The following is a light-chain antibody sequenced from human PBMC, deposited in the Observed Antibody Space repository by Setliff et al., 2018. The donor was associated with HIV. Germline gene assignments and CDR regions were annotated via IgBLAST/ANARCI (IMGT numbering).Light chain of an antibody. J-gene: IGLJ1*01. CDR1: NIGSKS. V-gene: IGLV3-21*04. Sequence: SYELTQPPSVSVAPGKTARITCGGNNIGSKSVHWYQQKPGQAPVLVIYYDSDRPSGIPERFSGSNSGNAAALTISWVEAGDEADYYCQVWDSSSDHPGYVFGTGTKGTV. CDR2: YDS. CDR3: QVWDSSSDHPGYV.